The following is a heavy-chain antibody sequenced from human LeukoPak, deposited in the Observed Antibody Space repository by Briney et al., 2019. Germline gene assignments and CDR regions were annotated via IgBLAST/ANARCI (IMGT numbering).Heavy chain of an antibody. CDR2: INPNSGGT. V-gene: IGHV1-2*02. J-gene: IGHJ4*02. D-gene: IGHD3-10*01. CDR3: ARNYYGSGSYPPSFDY. Sequence: ASVKVSCKASGYTFTGYYMHWVRQAPGQGLEWMGWINPNSGGTNYAQKFQGRVTMTRDTSISTAYMELSRLRSDDTAVYYCARNYYGSGSYPPSFDYWGQGTLVTVSS. CDR1: GYTFTGYY.